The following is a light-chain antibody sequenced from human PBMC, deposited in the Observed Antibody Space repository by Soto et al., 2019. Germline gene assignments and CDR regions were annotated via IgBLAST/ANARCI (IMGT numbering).Light chain of an antibody. J-gene: IGLJ2*01. V-gene: IGLV2-23*01. CDR2: EDS. Sequence: QSALTQPASVSGSPGQSITISCTGTSNDVGSYNLVSWYQQYPGKAPKLMIYEDSKRPSGVSNRFSGSKSGNTASLTISGLQAEDEADYHCCSYAGSRSYVVFGGGTKVTVL. CDR1: SNDVGSYNL. CDR3: CSYAGSRSYVV.